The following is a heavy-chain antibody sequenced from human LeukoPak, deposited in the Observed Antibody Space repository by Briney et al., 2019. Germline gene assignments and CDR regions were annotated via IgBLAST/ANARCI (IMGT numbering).Heavy chain of an antibody. CDR3: AKDFPSSPDAFDI. J-gene: IGHJ3*02. CDR1: GFTFSSYG. CDR2: ISYDGSNK. Sequence: GRSLRLSCAASGFTFSSYGMHWVRQAPGKGLEWVADISYDGSNKYYADSVKGRFTISRDNSKNTLYLQMNSLRAEDTAVYYCAKDFPSSPDAFDIWGQGTMVTVSS. V-gene: IGHV3-30*18.